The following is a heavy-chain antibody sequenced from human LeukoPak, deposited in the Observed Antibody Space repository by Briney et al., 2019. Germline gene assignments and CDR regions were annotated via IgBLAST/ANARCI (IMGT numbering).Heavy chain of an antibody. Sequence: SETLSLTCAVSGYSISSGYYWGWIRQPPGKGLEWIGSIYHSGSTYYNPSLKSRVTISVDTSKNQFSLKLSSVTAADTAVYYCARGRSSGDYYFDYWGQGTLVTVSS. V-gene: IGHV4-38-2*01. CDR3: ARGRSSGDYYFDY. D-gene: IGHD3-22*01. CDR2: IYHSGST. CDR1: GYSISSGYY. J-gene: IGHJ4*02.